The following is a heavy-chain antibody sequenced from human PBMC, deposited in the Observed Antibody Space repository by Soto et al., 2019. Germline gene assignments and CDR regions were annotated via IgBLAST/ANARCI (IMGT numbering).Heavy chain of an antibody. Sequence: GGSLRLSCEASGVTFSSYAMTWVRQAPGKGLEWVSAISYSGVSTYYADSVKGRFTISRDSSENTLSLQMNSLRVDDTAVYYCARTRGYSDYDLDYWGQGTLVTVSS. D-gene: IGHD5-12*01. V-gene: IGHV3-23*01. J-gene: IGHJ4*02. CDR2: ISYSGVST. CDR3: ARTRGYSDYDLDY. CDR1: GVTFSSYA.